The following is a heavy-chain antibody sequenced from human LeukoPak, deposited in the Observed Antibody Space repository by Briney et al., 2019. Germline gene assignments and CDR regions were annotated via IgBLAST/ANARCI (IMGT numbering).Heavy chain of an antibody. CDR3: ARRYGGSSWYDPFDN. CDR2: IYYSGST. J-gene: IGHJ4*02. CDR1: GGSISSSSYY. D-gene: IGHD6-13*01. Sequence: SETLSLTCTVSGGSISSSSYYWGWIRQPPGKGLEWIGSIYYSGSTYYNPSLKSRVTISVDTSKNQFSLKLSSVTAADTAVYYCARRYGGSSWYDPFDNWGQGTLVTVAS. V-gene: IGHV4-39*01.